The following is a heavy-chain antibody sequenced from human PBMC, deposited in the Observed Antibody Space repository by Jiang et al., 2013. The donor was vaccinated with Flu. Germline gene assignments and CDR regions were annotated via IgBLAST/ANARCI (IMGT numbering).Heavy chain of an antibody. D-gene: IGHD7-27*01. Sequence: APGKGLEWVSSVTGGGLSTYYADSVKGRFTISRDNSKNTLYLQMHSLRAEDTAVYYCAKSLGISYFDLWGRGTLVTVSS. CDR3: AKSLGISYFDL. V-gene: IGHV3-23*01. J-gene: IGHJ2*01. CDR2: VTGGGLST.